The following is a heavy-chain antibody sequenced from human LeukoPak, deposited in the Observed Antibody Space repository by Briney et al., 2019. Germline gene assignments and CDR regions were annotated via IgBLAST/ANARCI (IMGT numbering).Heavy chain of an antibody. Sequence: ASVKVSCKASGYTFTSYYMHWVRQAPGQGLEWMGIINPSGGSTSYAQKFQGRVTMTRDTSTSTVYMELSSLRSEDTAVYYCARDGDNYYDSSASDYYYYMDVWGKGTTVTISS. CDR1: GYTFTSYY. D-gene: IGHD3-22*01. CDR2: INPSGGST. V-gene: IGHV1-46*01. CDR3: ARDGDNYYDSSASDYYYYMDV. J-gene: IGHJ6*03.